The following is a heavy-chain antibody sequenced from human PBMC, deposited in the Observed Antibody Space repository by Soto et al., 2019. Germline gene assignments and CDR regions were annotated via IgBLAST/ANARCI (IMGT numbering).Heavy chain of an antibody. Sequence: SVKVSCKASGGTFSSYAISWVRQAPGQGLEWMGGIIPIFGTANYAQKFQGRVTITADESTSTAYMELSSLRSEDTAVYYCARSSIAAAGTPYYYYYYGMDVWGQGTTVTVSS. J-gene: IGHJ6*02. CDR3: ARSSIAAAGTPYYYYYYGMDV. CDR1: GGTFSSYA. CDR2: IIPIFGTA. V-gene: IGHV1-69*13. D-gene: IGHD6-13*01.